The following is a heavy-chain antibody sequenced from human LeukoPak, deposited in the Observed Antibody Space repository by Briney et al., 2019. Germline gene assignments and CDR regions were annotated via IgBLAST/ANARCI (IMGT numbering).Heavy chain of an antibody. Sequence: SGGSLRLSCAASGFTFSDYYMSWIRQAPGRGLEWVSYISSSGSTIYYADSVKGRFTISRDNAKNSLYLQMNSLRAEDTAVYYCARSGALEVRGVIILDYFDYWGQGTLVTVSS. J-gene: IGHJ4*02. CDR1: GFTFSDYY. CDR2: ISSSGSTI. V-gene: IGHV3-11*01. CDR3: ARSGALEVRGVIILDYFDY. D-gene: IGHD3-10*01.